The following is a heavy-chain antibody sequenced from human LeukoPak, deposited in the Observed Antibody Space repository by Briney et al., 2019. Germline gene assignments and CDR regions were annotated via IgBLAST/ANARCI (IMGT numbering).Heavy chain of an antibody. D-gene: IGHD6-19*01. J-gene: IGHJ4*02. V-gene: IGHV4-59*08. CDR2: INYSGST. Sequence: SETLSLTCTVSGGSISSYYWSWIRQPPGKGLEWIGYINYSGSTNYNPSLKSRVTISVDTSKNQFSLKLSSVTAADTAVYYCERLWGSSGWSPFDYWGQGTLVTVSS. CDR1: GGSISSYY. CDR3: ERLWGSSGWSPFDY.